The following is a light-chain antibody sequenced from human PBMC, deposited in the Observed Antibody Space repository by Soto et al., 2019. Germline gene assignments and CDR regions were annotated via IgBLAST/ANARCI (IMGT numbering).Light chain of an antibody. Sequence: EIVLTQSPGTLSLSPGERATLSCRASQSVSSSYFAWYQQKPGQPPRLLIYGASSRATGIPDRFSGSGSGTDFTLTISRLEPEDFAVYYCQQYGTSPWTFGQGTKGEIK. J-gene: IGKJ1*01. CDR2: GAS. V-gene: IGKV3-20*01. CDR1: QSVSSSY. CDR3: QQYGTSPWT.